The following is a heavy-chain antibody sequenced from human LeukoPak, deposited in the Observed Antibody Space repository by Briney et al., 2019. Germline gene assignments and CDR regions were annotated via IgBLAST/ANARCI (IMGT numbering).Heavy chain of an antibody. V-gene: IGHV3-49*03. CDR2: IRSKAYGGTT. CDR1: GFTFGDYA. J-gene: IGHJ4*02. CDR3: TRAGLGDLTMIVVVFDY. D-gene: IGHD3-22*01. Sequence: GGSLRLSCTASGFTFGDYAMSWFRQAPGKGLEWVGFIRSKAYGGTTEYAASVKGRFTISRDDSKSIAYLQMNSLKTEDTAVYYCTRAGLGDLTMIVVVFDYWGQGTLVTVSS.